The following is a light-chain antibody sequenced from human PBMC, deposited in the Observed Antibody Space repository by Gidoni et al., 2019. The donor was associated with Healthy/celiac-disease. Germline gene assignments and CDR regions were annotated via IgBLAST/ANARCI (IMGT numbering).Light chain of an antibody. CDR1: QSISSY. Sequence: DIQMTQSPSSLSASVGDRVTITCRASQSISSYLNWYQQKPGKAPKLLIYAASSLQSGVPSRFSCSGSGTDFTLTISSLQPEDFATYYCQQSYSTPYTVXXXTKLEIK. V-gene: IGKV1-39*01. CDR2: AAS. CDR3: QQSYSTPYT. J-gene: IGKJ2*01.